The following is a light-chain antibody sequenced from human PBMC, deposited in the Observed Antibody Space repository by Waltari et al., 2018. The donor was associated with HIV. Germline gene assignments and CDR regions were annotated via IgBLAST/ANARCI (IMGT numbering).Light chain of an antibody. J-gene: IGLJ3*02. CDR3: CSYGGSSTWV. CDR2: AAV. Sequence: QSALTQPASVSGSPGQSITISCTGTSSDVGNYNLVSWYQQYPGKAPYLMIYAAVERPSGVSNRLAASKSGNTASLTISGLQAEDEADYYCCSYGGSSTWVFGGGTKLTVL. V-gene: IGLV2-23*01. CDR1: SSDVGNYNL.